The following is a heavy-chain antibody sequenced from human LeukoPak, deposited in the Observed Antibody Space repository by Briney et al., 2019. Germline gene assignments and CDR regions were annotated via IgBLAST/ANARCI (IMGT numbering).Heavy chain of an antibody. V-gene: IGHV1-69*04. D-gene: IGHD1-26*01. Sequence: GSSVKVSCKASGGTFSSYAISWMRQAPGQGLEWMGRIIPILGIANYAQKFQGRVTITAGKSTSTAYMELSSLRSEDTAVYYCARDPDRSSGSPDDGYWGQGTLVTVSS. CDR1: GGTFSSYA. J-gene: IGHJ4*02. CDR3: ARDPDRSSGSPDDGY. CDR2: IIPILGIA.